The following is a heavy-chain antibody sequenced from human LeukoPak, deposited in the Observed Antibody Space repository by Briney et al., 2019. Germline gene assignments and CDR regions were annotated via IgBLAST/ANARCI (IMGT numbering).Heavy chain of an antibody. CDR2: ISSSGSTI. CDR1: GFTFSSYE. Sequence: GGSLRLSCAASGFTFSSYEMNWVRQAPGKGLEWVSYISSSGSTIYYADSVKGRFTISRDNAKNSLYLQMNSLRAEDTAVYYCAREGRYRSGGRCTVGAFDIWGQGTMVTVSS. V-gene: IGHV3-48*03. CDR3: AREGRYRSGGRCTVGAFDI. D-gene: IGHD2-15*01. J-gene: IGHJ3*02.